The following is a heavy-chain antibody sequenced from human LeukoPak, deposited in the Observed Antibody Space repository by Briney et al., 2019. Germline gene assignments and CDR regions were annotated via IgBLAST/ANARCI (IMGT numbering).Heavy chain of an antibody. CDR1: GFTVSSNL. CDR2: IYSGGDT. V-gene: IGHV3-53*01. J-gene: IGHJ4*02. Sequence: GGSLRLSCAASGFTVSSNLMSWVRQAPGRGLEWVSLIYSGGDTYHADSVKGRFTISRDNSKNTLYLQMNSLRAEDTAVYYCASGSPPDYWCQGTLVTVSS. CDR3: ASGSPPDY. D-gene: IGHD1-26*01.